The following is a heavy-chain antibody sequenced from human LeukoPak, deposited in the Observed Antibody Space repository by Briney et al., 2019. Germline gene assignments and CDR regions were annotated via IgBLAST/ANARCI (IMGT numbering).Heavy chain of an antibody. J-gene: IGHJ5*02. Sequence: PGGSLRLSCAASGCTFSSYWMSWVRQAPGKGLEWVANIKQDGSEKYYVDSVKGRFTISRDNAKNSLYLQMNSLRAEDTAVYYCARDRITIFDYWFDPWGQGTLATVSS. V-gene: IGHV3-7*01. CDR3: ARDRITIFDYWFDP. CDR1: GCTFSSYW. CDR2: IKQDGSEK. D-gene: IGHD3-3*01.